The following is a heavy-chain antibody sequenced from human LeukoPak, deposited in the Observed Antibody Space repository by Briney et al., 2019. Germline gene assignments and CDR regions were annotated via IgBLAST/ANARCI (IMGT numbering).Heavy chain of an antibody. D-gene: IGHD6-19*01. CDR3: ANFRAIIAVAFSPTIA. CDR2: IRYDGSNK. CDR1: GFTFSSYG. V-gene: IGHV3-30*02. J-gene: IGHJ4*02. Sequence: GGSLRLSCAASGFTFSSYGMHWVRQAPGKGLEWVAFIRYDGSNKYYADSVKGRFTISRDNSKNTLYLQMNSLRAEDTAVYYCANFRAIIAVAFSPTIAWGQGTLVTVSS.